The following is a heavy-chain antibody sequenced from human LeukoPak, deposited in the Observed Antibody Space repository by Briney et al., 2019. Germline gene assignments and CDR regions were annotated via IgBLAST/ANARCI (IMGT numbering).Heavy chain of an antibody. V-gene: IGHV4-34*01. Sequence: SETLSLTCAVYGGSFSSFYWSWLRQPPGKGLEWIGEINHSGSSNYNPSLKNRVTISVDTSKNQFSLRLSSVTAADTAVYYCAREDGYNMDDAFDIWGQGTMVSVSS. CDR2: INHSGSS. D-gene: IGHD5-24*01. CDR1: GGSFSSFY. J-gene: IGHJ3*02. CDR3: AREDGYNMDDAFDI.